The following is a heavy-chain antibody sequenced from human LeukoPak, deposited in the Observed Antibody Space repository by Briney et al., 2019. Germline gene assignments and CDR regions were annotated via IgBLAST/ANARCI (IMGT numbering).Heavy chain of an antibody. CDR3: VKRTVDYPFDF. D-gene: IGHD4-11*01. CDR1: GFTLSSFA. J-gene: IGHJ4*02. CDR2: ISGSGGST. V-gene: IGHV3-23*01. Sequence: PGGSLRLSCAASGFTLSSFAMNWLRQAPGKGLEWVSAISGSGGSTFYADSVKGRFTISRDNSENTLYLQMDSLRAEYTAVYYCVKRTVDYPFDFWGQGTLLTVSS.